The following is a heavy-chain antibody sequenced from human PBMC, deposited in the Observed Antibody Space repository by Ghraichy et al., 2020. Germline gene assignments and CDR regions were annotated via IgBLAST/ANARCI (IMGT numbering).Heavy chain of an antibody. CDR3: ARQHCSGGSCYPDFDY. CDR1: GGSISSYY. CDR2: IYYSGST. V-gene: IGHV4-59*01. J-gene: IGHJ4*02. D-gene: IGHD2-15*01. Sequence: SCTVSGGSISSYYWSWIRQPPGKGLEWIGYIYYSGSTNYNPSLKSRVTISLDTSQNQFSLKLSSVTAADTAVYYCARQHCSGGSCYPDFDYWGQGTLVTVSS.